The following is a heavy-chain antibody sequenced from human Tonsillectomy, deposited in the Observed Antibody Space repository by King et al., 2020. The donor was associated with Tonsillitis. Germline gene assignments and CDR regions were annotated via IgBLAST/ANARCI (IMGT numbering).Heavy chain of an antibody. CDR3: AREWGSPGY. V-gene: IGHV3-7*03. CDR1: GFTFGSYG. D-gene: IGHD7-27*01. Sequence: VQLVESGGGLVQPGGSLRLSCASSGFTFGSYGMSWVRQAPGRGLEWVADINQDGNEKHYVDSVKGRFTISRDNAKNSLYLQMNSLRAEDTAVYYCAREWGSPGYWGQGTLVTVSS. CDR2: INQDGNEK. J-gene: IGHJ4*02.